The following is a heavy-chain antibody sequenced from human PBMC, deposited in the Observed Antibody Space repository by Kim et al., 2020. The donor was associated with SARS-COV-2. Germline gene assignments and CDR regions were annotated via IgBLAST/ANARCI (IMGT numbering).Heavy chain of an antibody. D-gene: IGHD3-10*01. CDR3: AKDMSGSRIRSNYYYYGMDV. Sequence: GGSLRLSCAASGFTFSSYGMHWVRQAPGKGLEWVAVISYDGSNKYHADSVKGRFTISRDNSKNTLYLQMNSLRAEDTAVYYCAKDMSGSRIRSNYYYYGMDVWGQGTTVTVSS. V-gene: IGHV3-30*18. J-gene: IGHJ6*02. CDR1: GFTFSSYG. CDR2: ISYDGSNK.